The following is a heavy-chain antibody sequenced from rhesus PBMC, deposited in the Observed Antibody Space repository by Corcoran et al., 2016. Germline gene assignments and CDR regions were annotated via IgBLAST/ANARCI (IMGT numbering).Heavy chain of an antibody. CDR2: IYSSNGNT. J-gene: IGHJ5-1*01. CDR1: GGSISGGYG. Sequence: QVQLQESGPGLLKPSDTLSLTCAVSGGSISGGYGWGWIRQPPGKGLGGIGSIYSSNGNTYYNPSLKSRVTISTDTSKNQFSLKLSSVTAADTAVYYCARDKVEFLEWLTRGGRFDVWGPGVLVTVSS. CDR3: ARDKVEFLEWLTRGGRFDV. D-gene: IGHD3-3*01. V-gene: IGHV4S7*01.